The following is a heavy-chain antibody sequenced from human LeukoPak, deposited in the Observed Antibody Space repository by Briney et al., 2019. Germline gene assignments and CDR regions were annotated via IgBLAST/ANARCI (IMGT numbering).Heavy chain of an antibody. CDR3: ARGFYASGSYFHH. Sequence: GGSLRLSCAASGFTFSDYYMNWIRQAPGKGLERGSYISSGGSYIEYADSVKGRFTISRDNAKKSLYLQMNSLRAEDTAVYYCARGFYASGSYFHHWGQGTLVTVSS. CDR2: ISSGGSYI. J-gene: IGHJ1*01. CDR1: GFTFSDYY. V-gene: IGHV3-11*06. D-gene: IGHD3-10*01.